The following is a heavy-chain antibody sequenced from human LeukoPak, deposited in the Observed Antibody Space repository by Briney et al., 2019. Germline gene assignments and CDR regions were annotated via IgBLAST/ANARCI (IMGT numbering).Heavy chain of an antibody. CDR2: IYYSGST. V-gene: IGHV4-59*01. CDR1: CGSPRGFY. CDR3: ARGCSAGTPHNWFDP. J-gene: IGHJ5*02. Sequence: KPSETPSLTRTVPCGSPRGFYWGWIPEPPREGPGWIWYIYYSGSTNYNPSLKSRVTISVDTSKNQFSLKLSSVTAADTAVYYCARGCSAGTPHNWFDPWGQGTLVTVSS. D-gene: IGHD6-13*01.